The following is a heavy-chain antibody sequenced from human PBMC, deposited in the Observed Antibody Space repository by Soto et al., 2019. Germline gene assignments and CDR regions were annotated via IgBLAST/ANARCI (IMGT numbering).Heavy chain of an antibody. CDR3: ARHSSITMIVVVISAFDI. Sequence: EVQLLESGGNLVQPGGSLRLSCAASGFTFSNYAMSWVRQAPGKGLEWVSSINGSGGSTYYADSVKGRFTISRDNSKNTLYLQMNSLRAEDTAVYYCARHSSITMIVVVISAFDIWGQGTMVTVSS. V-gene: IGHV3-23*01. D-gene: IGHD3-22*01. CDR1: GFTFSNYA. J-gene: IGHJ3*02. CDR2: INGSGGST.